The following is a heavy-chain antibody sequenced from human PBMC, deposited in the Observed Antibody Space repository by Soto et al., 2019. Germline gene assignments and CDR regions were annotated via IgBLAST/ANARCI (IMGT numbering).Heavy chain of an antibody. CDR3: ARGRYGDY. J-gene: IGHJ4*02. CDR1: GYTFTSYG. CDR2: ISAHKGNT. D-gene: IGHD1-1*01. V-gene: IGHV1-18*01. Sequence: QVHLVQSGAEVKKPGASVKVSCKASGYTFTSYGITWVRQAPGQGREWMGWISAHKGNTDYAQKLQGRVIVTRDTATSTAYMELRSLRSDDTAVYYCARGRYGDYWGQGALVTVSS.